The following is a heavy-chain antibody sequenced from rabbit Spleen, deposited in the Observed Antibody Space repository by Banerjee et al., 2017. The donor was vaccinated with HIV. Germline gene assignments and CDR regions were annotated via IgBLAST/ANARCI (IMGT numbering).Heavy chain of an antibody. V-gene: IGHV1S40*01. J-gene: IGHJ3*01. Sequence: QSLEESGGDLVKPGASLTLTCTGSGFDFSRNGMCWVRQAPGKGLEWIACIDVSNGDTDYANWPKGRFTISKTSSTTVTLQMTSLTAADTATYFCARDLDGVIGWNFGWWGQGTLVTVS. CDR1: GFDFSRNG. D-gene: IGHD4-1*01. CDR2: IDVSNGDT. CDR3: ARDLDGVIGWNFGW.